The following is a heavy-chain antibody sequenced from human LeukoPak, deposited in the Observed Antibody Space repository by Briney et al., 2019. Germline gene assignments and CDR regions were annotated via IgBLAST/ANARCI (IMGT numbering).Heavy chain of an antibody. D-gene: IGHD3-10*01. CDR3: ARDLYRSSGR. CDR1: GFTFSSYG. V-gene: IGHV3-30*02. Sequence: GGSLRLSCAASGFTFSSYGMHWVRQAPGKGLEWVAFIRYDGSNKYYADSVKGRFTISRDNAKNSLYLQMNSLRAEDTAVYYCARDLYRSSGRWGQGTLVTVSS. J-gene: IGHJ4*02. CDR2: IRYDGSNK.